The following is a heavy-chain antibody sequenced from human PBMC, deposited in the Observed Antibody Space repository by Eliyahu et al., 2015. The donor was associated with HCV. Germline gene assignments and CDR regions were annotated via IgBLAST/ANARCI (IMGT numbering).Heavy chain of an antibody. CDR1: GXSIXTXY. CDR2: IHYSGST. CDR3: ASGGGGIAVAGTGGWFDP. D-gene: IGHD6-19*01. Sequence: QVQLQESGPGLVKPSETLSLTCTVSGXSIXTXYWSWIRQPPGKGLAWIGYIHYSGSTNYNPSLKSXVTISLDTSKNQFSLNLTSVTAADTAVYYCASGGGGIAVAGTGGWFDPWGQGTLVTVSS. J-gene: IGHJ5*02. V-gene: IGHV4-59*01.